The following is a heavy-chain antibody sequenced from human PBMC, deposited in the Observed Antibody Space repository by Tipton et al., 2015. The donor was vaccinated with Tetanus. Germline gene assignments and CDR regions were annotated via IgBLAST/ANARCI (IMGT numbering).Heavy chain of an antibody. V-gene: IGHV4-31*03. CDR2: IYYSGST. Sequence: TLSLTCSVSGASISSGGYFWNWIRHRPGKGLEWIGYIYYSGSTFYNPSLKSRVTISVDTSKNQFSLKLSSVTAADTAVYFCARVSRRNFYFDYWGPGAQVTVFS. J-gene: IGHJ4*02. CDR3: ARVSRRNFYFDY. D-gene: IGHD2/OR15-2a*01. CDR1: GASISSGGYF.